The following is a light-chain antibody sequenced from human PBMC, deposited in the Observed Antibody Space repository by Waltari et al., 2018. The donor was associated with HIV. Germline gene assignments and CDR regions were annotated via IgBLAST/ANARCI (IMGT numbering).Light chain of an antibody. CDR1: TSNIGTNN. J-gene: IGLJ3*02. CDR3: SAWDASLGAWM. Sequence: QSVLTQPPSASGPPRQRITISCSGSTSNIGTNNFTWYQQLPGTTPRLLMHSNIQRPAGVPDRFSGSRSGTSASLAISGLQSEDEADYYGSAWDASLGAWMFGGGTKLTVL. CDR2: SNI. V-gene: IGLV1-44*01.